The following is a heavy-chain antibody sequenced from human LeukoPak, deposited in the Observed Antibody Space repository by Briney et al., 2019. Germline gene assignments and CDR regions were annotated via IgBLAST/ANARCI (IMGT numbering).Heavy chain of an antibody. J-gene: IGHJ4*02. V-gene: IGHV3-48*04. CDR3: ARDISWYYPDY. Sequence: PGGSLRLSCAASGFTFSSYAMSWVRQAPGKGLEWVSYISSSGNTRYYADSVKGRFAISRDNAKNSLYLQMNSLRAEDTAVYYCARDISWYYPDYWGQGTLVTVSS. CDR2: ISSSGNTR. D-gene: IGHD6-13*01. CDR1: GFTFSSYA.